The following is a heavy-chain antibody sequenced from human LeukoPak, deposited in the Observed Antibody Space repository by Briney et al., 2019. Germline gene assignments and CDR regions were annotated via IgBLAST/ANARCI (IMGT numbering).Heavy chain of an antibody. J-gene: IGHJ3*02. CDR3: ARVASGYDVFDI. V-gene: IGHV4-4*02. CDR2: IYHSGNT. D-gene: IGHD3-3*01. CDR1: GDSISSNNW. Sequence: SETLSLTCAVSGDSISSNNWWSWVRQPPGKGLQWSAEIYHSGNTNYNPSLKSRVIISVDTSKNQFSLKLSSVTAADTAVFYCARVASGYDVFDIWGQGTMVTVSS.